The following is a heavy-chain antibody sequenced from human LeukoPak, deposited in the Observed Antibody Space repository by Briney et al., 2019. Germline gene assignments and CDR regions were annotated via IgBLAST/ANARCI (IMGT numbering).Heavy chain of an antibody. D-gene: IGHD6-19*01. V-gene: IGHV4-39*07. CDR2: INHSGST. Sequence: SETLSLTCTVSGGSISSSFYYWSWIRQPPGTGLEWIGEINHSGSTNYNPSLKSRVTISVDTSKNQFFLKLSSVTAADTAVYYCARLGTYSLNIAVAGLDPYFDYWGQGTLVTVSS. J-gene: IGHJ4*02. CDR3: ARLGTYSLNIAVAGLDPYFDY. CDR1: GGSISSSFYY.